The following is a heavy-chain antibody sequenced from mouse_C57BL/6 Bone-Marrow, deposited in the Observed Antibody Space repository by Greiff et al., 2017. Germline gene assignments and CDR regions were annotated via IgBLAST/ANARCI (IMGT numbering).Heavy chain of an antibody. CDR3: ARLGYRDAMDY. J-gene: IGHJ4*01. CDR1: GFTFSDYG. CDR2: ISNLAYSI. D-gene: IGHD2-14*01. Sequence: EVHLVESGGGLVQPGGSLKLSCAASGFTFSDYGMAWVRQAPRKGPEWVAFISNLAYSIYYADTVTGRFTISRENAKNTLYLEMSILRSEDTAMYYCARLGYRDAMDYWGQGTSVTGSS. V-gene: IGHV5-15*01.